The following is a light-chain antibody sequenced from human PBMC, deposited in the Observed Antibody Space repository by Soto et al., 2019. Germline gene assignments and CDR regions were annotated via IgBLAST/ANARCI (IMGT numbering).Light chain of an antibody. V-gene: IGKV3-20*01. Sequence: EIVLTQSPGTLSLSPGERATLSCRASQSVSSSYLAWYQQKPGQAPRLLIYGATSKATGIPDRFSGSGTGTDFTITMSRQEAENFAVYYGQLNGSSPPYTFGQGTKLEIK. J-gene: IGKJ2*01. CDR1: QSVSSSY. CDR3: QLNGSSPPYT. CDR2: GAT.